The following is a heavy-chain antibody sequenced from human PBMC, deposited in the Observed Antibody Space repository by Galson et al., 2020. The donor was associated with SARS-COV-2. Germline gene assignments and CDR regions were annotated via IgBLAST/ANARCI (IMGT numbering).Heavy chain of an antibody. Sequence: ASVKVSCKTSGFSFTSYYMHWVRQAPGQGLEWMGVINPSDGHTNYAPKFQGRVTVTRDTSTSTVYMDLSSLRSEDTAVVYCARSLTAGALDIWCQGIVVAVSS. V-gene: IGHV1-46*01. J-gene: IGHJ3*02. CDR2: INPSDGHT. CDR3: ARSLTAGALDI. D-gene: IGHD6-19*01. CDR1: GFSFTSYY.